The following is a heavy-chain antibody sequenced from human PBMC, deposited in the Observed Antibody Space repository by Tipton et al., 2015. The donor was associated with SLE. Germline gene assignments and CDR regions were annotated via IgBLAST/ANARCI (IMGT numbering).Heavy chain of an antibody. D-gene: IGHD4-23*01. CDR2: IYYSGST. Sequence: TLSLTCTVSGGSISSHYWSWIRQPPGKGLEWIGYIYYSGSTNYNPSLKSRVTISVDTSKNQFSLKLSSVTAADTALYHCARYTVEDAFDIWGQGTMVTVSS. J-gene: IGHJ3*02. CDR1: GGSISSHY. V-gene: IGHV4-59*11. CDR3: ARYTVEDAFDI.